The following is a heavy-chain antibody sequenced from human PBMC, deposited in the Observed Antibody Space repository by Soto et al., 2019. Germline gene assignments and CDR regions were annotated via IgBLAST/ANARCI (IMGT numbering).Heavy chain of an antibody. CDR3: ARVMVDYFGPGGYYYYMDV. CDR2: IYSGGSR. V-gene: IGHV3-66*01. Sequence: GGSLRLSGAASGFTVSSNYMSWVRQAPGKGLEWVSVIYSGGSRYYAESGKCRFTISRANTKNTLYLQMNSLRAEDTAVYYCARVMVDYFGPGGYYYYMDVWGKGTTVTVSS. J-gene: IGHJ6*03. CDR1: GFTVSSNY. D-gene: IGHD2-8*01.